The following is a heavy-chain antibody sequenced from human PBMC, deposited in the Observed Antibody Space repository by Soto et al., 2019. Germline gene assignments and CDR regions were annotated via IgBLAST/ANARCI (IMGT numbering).Heavy chain of an antibody. D-gene: IGHD6-19*01. CDR1: GFTFSSYA. J-gene: IGHJ6*02. V-gene: IGHV3-23*01. Sequence: EVQLLESGGGLVQPGGSLRLSCVASGFTFSSYAMSWVRQDPGKGLECVSAISGSGGSTYYADSVKGRFTISRDNSKNTLYLQMNSLRAEDTAVYYCAKVRSSGWAYYYYGMDVWGQGTTVTVSS. CDR3: AKVRSSGWAYYYYGMDV. CDR2: ISGSGGST.